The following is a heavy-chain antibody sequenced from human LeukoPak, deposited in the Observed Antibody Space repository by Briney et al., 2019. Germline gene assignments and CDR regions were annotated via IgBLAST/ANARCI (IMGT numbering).Heavy chain of an antibody. CDR2: INHSGST. V-gene: IGHV4-34*01. D-gene: IGHD3-3*01. CDR1: GGSFSGYY. Sequence: SETLSLTCAVYGGSFSGYYWSWIRQPPGKGLEWIGEINHSGSTNYNPSLKSRVTISVDTSKNQFSLKLSSVTAADTAVYYCARVNPEYGVVIMYYSDYWGQATLVTVSS. J-gene: IGHJ4*02. CDR3: ARVNPEYGVVIMYYSDY.